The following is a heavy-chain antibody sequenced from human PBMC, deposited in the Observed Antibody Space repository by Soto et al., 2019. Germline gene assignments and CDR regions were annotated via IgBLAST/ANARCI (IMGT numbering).Heavy chain of an antibody. V-gene: IGHV3-15*07. J-gene: IGHJ4*02. CDR1: GFTFSNAW. Sequence: GGSLRLSCAASGFTFSNAWMNWVRQAPGKGLEWAGRIKSKTDGGTTDYAAPVKGRFTISRDDSKNTLYLQMNSLKTEDTAVYYCTTDKDYYDSRGYHNPQKRADYWGQGTLVTVSS. CDR3: TTDKDYYDSRGYHNPQKRADY. CDR2: IKSKTDGGTT. D-gene: IGHD3-22*01.